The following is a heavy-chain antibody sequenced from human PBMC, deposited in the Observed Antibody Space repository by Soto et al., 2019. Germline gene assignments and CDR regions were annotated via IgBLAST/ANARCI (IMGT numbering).Heavy chain of an antibody. CDR3: AKEIAASATLWLDP. J-gene: IGHJ5*02. CDR1: GFTLNYYA. D-gene: IGHD6-13*01. Sequence: EVQLLESGGGLVQPGGSLRLSCAASGFTLNYYAINWVRQAPGKGLEWVSAITSTGDTYYVDSVKGRFTISRDNSKDTLYLQMNSRRAEDTAVYYCAKEIAASATLWLDPWGQGTLVTVSS. V-gene: IGHV3-23*01. CDR2: ITSTGDT.